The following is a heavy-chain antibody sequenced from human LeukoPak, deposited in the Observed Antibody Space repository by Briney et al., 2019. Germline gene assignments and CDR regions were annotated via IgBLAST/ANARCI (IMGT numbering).Heavy chain of an antibody. CDR1: GYTFTSYG. CDR3: ARDKYDFWSGYGDAFDI. J-gene: IGHJ3*02. V-gene: IGHV1-18*01. Sequence: ASVEVSCKASGYTFTSYGISWVRQAPGQGLEWMGWISAYNGNTNYAQKLQGRVTMTTDTSTSTAYMELRSLRSDDTAVYYCARDKYDFWSGYGDAFDIWGQGTMVTVSS. D-gene: IGHD3-3*01. CDR2: ISAYNGNT.